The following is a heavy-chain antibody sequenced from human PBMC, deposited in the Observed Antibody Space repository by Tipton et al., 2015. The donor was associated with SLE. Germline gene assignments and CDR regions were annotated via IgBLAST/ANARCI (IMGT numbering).Heavy chain of an antibody. CDR3: ARSAGYSSSWAHFDY. D-gene: IGHD6-13*01. CDR2: IYYSGST. V-gene: IGHV4-61*01. Sequence: TLSLTCTVSGGSISTRSYYWSWIRQPPGKGLEWIGYIYYSGSTNYNPSLKSRVTISVDTSKNQFSLRLSSVTAADTAVYYCARSAGYSSSWAHFDYWGQGTLVTVSS. CDR1: GGSISTRSYY. J-gene: IGHJ4*02.